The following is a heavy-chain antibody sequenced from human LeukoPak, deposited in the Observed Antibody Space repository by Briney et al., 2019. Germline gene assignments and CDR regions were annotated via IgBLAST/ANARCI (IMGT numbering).Heavy chain of an antibody. CDR2: ISSSGSTI. V-gene: IGHV3-48*04. CDR3: AELGITMIGGV. CDR1: GFTFSSYS. J-gene: IGHJ6*04. Sequence: PGGSLRLSCAASGFTFSSYSMNWVRQAPGKGLEWVSYISSSGSTIYYADSVKGRFTISRDNAKNSLYLQMNSLRAEDTAVYYCAELGITMIGGVWGKGTTVTIPS. D-gene: IGHD3-10*02.